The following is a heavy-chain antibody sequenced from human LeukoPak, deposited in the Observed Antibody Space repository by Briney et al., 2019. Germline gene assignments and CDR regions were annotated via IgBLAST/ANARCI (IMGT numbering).Heavy chain of an antibody. Sequence: GGSLRLSCAASGFSFSSSAMSWVRQGPGKGLECVSAISGSGGNTYYAGSVKGRFTIFRDNSKNMLYLQMNSLRAEDTALYYCASQKANFYDSSGDVWGQGTTVTVSS. CDR3: ASQKANFYDSSGDV. V-gene: IGHV3-23*01. CDR1: GFSFSSSA. J-gene: IGHJ6*02. D-gene: IGHD3-22*01. CDR2: ISGSGGNT.